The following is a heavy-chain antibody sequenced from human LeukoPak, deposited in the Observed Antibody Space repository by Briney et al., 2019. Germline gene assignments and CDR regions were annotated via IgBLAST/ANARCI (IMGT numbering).Heavy chain of an antibody. Sequence: GASVKVSCKASGYTFTGYYMHWVRQAPGQGLEWMGRINPNSGGTNYGQKFQGRVTMTRDTSISTAYMELSRLRSDDTAVYYCAREPLCSGGSCYSEEVQYYFDYWGQGTLVTVSS. J-gene: IGHJ4*02. V-gene: IGHV1-2*06. CDR3: AREPLCSGGSCYSEEVQYYFDY. D-gene: IGHD2-15*01. CDR2: INPNSGGT. CDR1: GYTFTGYY.